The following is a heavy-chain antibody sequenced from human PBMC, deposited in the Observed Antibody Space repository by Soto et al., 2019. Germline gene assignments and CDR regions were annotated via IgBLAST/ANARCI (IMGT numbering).Heavy chain of an antibody. Sequence: GASVKVSCKASGGTFSSYTISWVRQAPGQGLEWMGRIIPILGIANYAQNFQGRVTMTTDTSTTTAYMELRSLRSDDTAVYYCAREGSRPYYYYGMDVWGPGTTVTVSS. CDR1: GGTFSSYT. CDR3: AREGSRPYYYYGMDV. D-gene: IGHD2-15*01. V-gene: IGHV1-69*04. J-gene: IGHJ6*02. CDR2: IIPILGIA.